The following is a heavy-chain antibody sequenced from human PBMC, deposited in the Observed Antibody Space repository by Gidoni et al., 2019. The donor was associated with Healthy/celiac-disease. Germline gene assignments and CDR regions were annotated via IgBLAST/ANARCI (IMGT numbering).Heavy chain of an antibody. J-gene: IGHJ4*02. CDR2: INHSGST. Sequence: QVQLQQWGAGPFKPSDTLPLTWAVHGGSFSGYYWSWIHQPPGKGLEWIGEINHSGSTHYNPSLKSRVTISVDTSKNQFSLKLSSVTAADTAVYYCASARRYCTNGVCYMYWGQGTLVTVSS. D-gene: IGHD2-8*01. CDR1: GGSFSGYY. CDR3: ASARRYCTNGVCYMY. V-gene: IGHV4-34*01.